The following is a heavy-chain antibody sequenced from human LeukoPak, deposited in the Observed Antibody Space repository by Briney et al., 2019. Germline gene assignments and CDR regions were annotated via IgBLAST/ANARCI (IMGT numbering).Heavy chain of an antibody. Sequence: ASVKVSCKASGYTFTGYYINWVRQAPGQGLEWVGWINPNSAVTNYAQKFQGRVTMTRDTSISIVYMEVSGLTSDDTAVFYCAGANYSSSSFDYWGQGTLVTVSS. CDR1: GYTFTGYY. CDR2: INPNSAVT. V-gene: IGHV1-2*02. CDR3: AGANYSSSSFDY. D-gene: IGHD6-6*01. J-gene: IGHJ4*02.